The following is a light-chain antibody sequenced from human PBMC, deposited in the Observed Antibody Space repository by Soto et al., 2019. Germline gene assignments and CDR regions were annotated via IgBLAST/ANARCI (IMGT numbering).Light chain of an antibody. CDR1: QDIGTY. CDR3: LQHNSYPRT. Sequence: IPMTQSPSSFSASTGDRVSITCRATQDIGTYLAWYQQIPGKAPKLLIYAASSLQSGVPSRFSGSGSGTDFTLTISSLQPEDFATYYCLQHNSYPRTFGQGTKVDIK. CDR2: AAS. V-gene: IGKV1-8*01. J-gene: IGKJ1*01.